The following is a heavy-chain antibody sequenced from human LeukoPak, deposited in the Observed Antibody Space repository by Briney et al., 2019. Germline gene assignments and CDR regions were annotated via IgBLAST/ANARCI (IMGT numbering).Heavy chain of an antibody. CDR1: GYTFTSYA. D-gene: IGHD6-19*01. J-gene: IGHJ6*03. CDR3: ARDSRHSRGWYLIHATDYYYMDV. Sequence: GASVKVSCKASGYTFTSYAMNWVRQAPGQGLEWMGWINTNTGNPTYAQGFPGRFVFSLDTSVSTAYLQISSLKAEDTAVYYCARDSRHSRGWYLIHATDYYYMDVWGKGTTVTVSS. CDR2: INTNTGNP. V-gene: IGHV7-4-1*02.